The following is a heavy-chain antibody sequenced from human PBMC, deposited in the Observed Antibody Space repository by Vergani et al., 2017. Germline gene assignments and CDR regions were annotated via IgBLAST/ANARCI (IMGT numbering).Heavy chain of an antibody. D-gene: IGHD5-24*01. V-gene: IGHV3-49*03. CDR1: GFTFGDYA. J-gene: IGHJ4*02. Sequence: EVQLVESGGGLVQPGRSLRLSCTASGFTFGDYAMSWFRQAPGKGLEWVGFIRSKAYGGTTEYSASVKGRFTISRDDSKSIAYLQMNSLKTEATAVYYCTRDRDGCLDYWGQGTLVTGSS. CDR3: TRDRDGCLDY. CDR2: IRSKAYGGTT.